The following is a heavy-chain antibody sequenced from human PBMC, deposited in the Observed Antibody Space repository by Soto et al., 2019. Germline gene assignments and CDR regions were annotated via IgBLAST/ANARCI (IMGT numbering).Heavy chain of an antibody. V-gene: IGHV3-23*01. J-gene: IGHJ3*01. CDR1: GFTFSSYA. Sequence: EVQLLESGGSLVQPGGSLRLSCAASGFTFSSYAMNWVRQAPGNGLEWVSDISGSGGSTNYAVSVRGRFAISRDNSKNTLYLHMDNLRAEDTAVYYCAKVAGAHNAFDVWGQGARVTVSS. D-gene: IGHD1-26*01. CDR2: ISGSGGST. CDR3: AKVAGAHNAFDV.